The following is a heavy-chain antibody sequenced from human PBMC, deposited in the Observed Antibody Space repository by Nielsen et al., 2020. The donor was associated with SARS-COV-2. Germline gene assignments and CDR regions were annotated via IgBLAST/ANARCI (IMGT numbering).Heavy chain of an antibody. D-gene: IGHD5-18*01. Sequence: WIRQPPGKGLEWVSYISSSSSYTNYADSVKGRFTISRDNAKNSLYLQMNSLRADDTAVYYCAKQGSGNSYAYSDYWGQGTLVTVSS. J-gene: IGHJ4*02. V-gene: IGHV3-11*03. CDR2: ISSSSSYT. CDR3: AKQGSGNSYAYSDY.